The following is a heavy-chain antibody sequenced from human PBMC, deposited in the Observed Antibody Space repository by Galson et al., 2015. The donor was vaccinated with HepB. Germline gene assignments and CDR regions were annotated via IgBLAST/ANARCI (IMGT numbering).Heavy chain of an antibody. Sequence: SLRLSCAVSGLSFDIHAMHWVRLAPGKGLQLVSTISTSGAEPYYTDSVKGRLTISRDNSKNMLYLPMNTLRVEDTAIYYCAKDAYILTGYPYYFDYWGQGTLVSVSS. V-gene: IGHV3-23*01. D-gene: IGHD3-9*01. CDR3: AKDAYILTGYPYYFDY. CDR2: ISTSGAEP. CDR1: GLSFDIHA. J-gene: IGHJ4*02.